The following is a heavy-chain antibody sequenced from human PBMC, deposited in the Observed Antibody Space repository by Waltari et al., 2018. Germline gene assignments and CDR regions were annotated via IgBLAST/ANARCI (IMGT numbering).Heavy chain of an antibody. V-gene: IGHV4-39*01. CDR3: ATYIGASVGTAAFDV. D-gene: IGHD5-12*01. Sequence: GWIRQPPGEGLEWIGTMSYSGATYSSPSLQSRVTISRETSKNQLSLKLGSVTAADTAVYYCATYIGASVGTAAFDVWGQGTMVTISS. CDR2: MSYSGAT. J-gene: IGHJ3*01.